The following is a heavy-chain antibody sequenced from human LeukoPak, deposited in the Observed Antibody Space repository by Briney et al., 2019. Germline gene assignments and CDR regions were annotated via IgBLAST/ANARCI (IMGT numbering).Heavy chain of an antibody. V-gene: IGHV5-51*01. CDR1: GYSFTSYR. J-gene: IGHJ4*02. CDR2: IYPGDSDT. Sequence: GESLKISCKGSGYSFTSYRIGWVRQMPGKGLEWMGIIYPGDSDTRYSPSFQGQVTISADKSISTAYLQWSSLKASDTAMYYCARIYDSSGYFYGTFDYWGQGTLVTVSS. CDR3: ARIYDSSGYFYGTFDY. D-gene: IGHD3-22*01.